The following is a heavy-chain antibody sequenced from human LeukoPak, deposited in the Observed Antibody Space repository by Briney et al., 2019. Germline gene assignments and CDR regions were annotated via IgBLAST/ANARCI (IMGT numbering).Heavy chain of an antibody. CDR2: IYYSGST. CDR1: SGSVSRDY. V-gene: IGHV4-59*02. CDR3: ARRSSSGLFDY. Sequence: ASETLSLTCTVSSGSVSRDYWSWLPHPPGKGRVWIGYIYYSGSTNYNASLKSRVTISVDTSKNQFSLKRSSVTAADTAVYYCARRSSSGLFDYWGQGTLVTVSS. D-gene: IGHD6-6*01. J-gene: IGHJ4*02.